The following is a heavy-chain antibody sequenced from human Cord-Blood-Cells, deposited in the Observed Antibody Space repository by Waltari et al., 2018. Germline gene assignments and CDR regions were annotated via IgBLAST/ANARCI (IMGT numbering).Heavy chain of an antibody. CDR2: ISSSSSYI. CDR1: GFPFSRHN. Sequence: EVQLVESGGGLVNAGGSLGRSCAASGFPFSRHNLNWVRQAPGKGLEWVSSISSSSSYIYYADSVKGRFTISRDNAKNSLYLQMNSLRAEDTAVYYCARRALGYWTDYWGQGTLVTVSS. V-gene: IGHV3-21*01. J-gene: IGHJ4*02. D-gene: IGHD3-22*01. CDR3: ARRALGYWTDY.